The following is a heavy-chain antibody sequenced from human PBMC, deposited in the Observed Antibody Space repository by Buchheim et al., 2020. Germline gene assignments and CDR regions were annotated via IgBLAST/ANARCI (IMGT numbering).Heavy chain of an antibody. J-gene: IGHJ4*02. V-gene: IGHV3-30-3*01. CDR1: GFTFSSYA. D-gene: IGHD6-13*01. Sequence: QVQLVESGGGVVQPGRSLRLSCAASGFTFSSYAMHWVRQAPGKGLEWVAVISYDGSNKYYADSVKGRFTISRDNSKNTLYLQMNSLRAEDTAVYYCARASIGSSWPTRWYFDYWGQGTL. CDR2: ISYDGSNK. CDR3: ARASIGSSWPTRWYFDY.